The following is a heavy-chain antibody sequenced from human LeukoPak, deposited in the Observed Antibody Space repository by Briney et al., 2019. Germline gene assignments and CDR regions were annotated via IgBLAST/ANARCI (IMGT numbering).Heavy chain of an antibody. J-gene: IGHJ4*02. CDR1: GFTFSSYS. D-gene: IGHD3-9*01. CDR2: ISSSSSTI. CDR3: ARVLRYFDWLSPPDY. Sequence: GGSLRLSCAVSGFTFSSYSMNWVRQAPGKGLEWVSYISSSSSTIYYADSVKGRFTISRDNAKNSLYLQMNSLRAEDTAVYYCARVLRYFDWLSPPDYWGQGTLVTVSS. V-gene: IGHV3-48*01.